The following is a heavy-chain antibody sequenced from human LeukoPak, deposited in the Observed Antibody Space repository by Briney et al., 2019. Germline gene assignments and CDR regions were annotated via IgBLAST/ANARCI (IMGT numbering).Heavy chain of an antibody. CDR2: IYYSGST. CDR3: ARFAPRWFDS. D-gene: IGHD3-16*01. J-gene: IGHJ5*01. Sequence: SETLSLTCTVSGGSISSHYWSWIRQPPGKGLEWIGYIYYSGSTNYNPSLKSRVTISVDTSKNQFSLKLSSVTAADTAVYYCARFAPRWFDSWGQGTLVTVSS. CDR1: GGSISSHY. V-gene: IGHV4-59*11.